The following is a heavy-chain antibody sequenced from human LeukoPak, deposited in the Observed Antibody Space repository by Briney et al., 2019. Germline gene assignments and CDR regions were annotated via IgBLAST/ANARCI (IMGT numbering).Heavy chain of an antibody. CDR3: ARVGYSSNWHSGSAFDI. CDR1: GFTFSTYE. D-gene: IGHD6-13*01. Sequence: GGSLRLSCAASGFTFSTYEMNWFRQPPGMGLDWVSYISNSYDNTIKYADSVKCRFTISRDDAQNSLYLQMNSLRAEDTAVYYCARVGYSSNWHSGSAFDIWGQGTMVTVSS. V-gene: IGHV3-48*03. CDR2: ISNSYDNTI. J-gene: IGHJ3*02.